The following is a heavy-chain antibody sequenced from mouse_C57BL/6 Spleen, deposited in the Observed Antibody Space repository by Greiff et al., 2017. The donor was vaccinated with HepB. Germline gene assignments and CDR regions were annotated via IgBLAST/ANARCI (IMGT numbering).Heavy chain of an antibody. CDR3: ARYDVPYAMDY. CDR1: GFTFSDYY. V-gene: IGHV5-16*01. J-gene: IGHJ4*01. D-gene: IGHD2-14*01. CDR2: INYDGSST. Sequence: EVKLVESEGGLVQPGSSMKLSCTASGFTFSDYYMAWVRQVPEKGLEWVANINYDGSSTYYLDSLKSRFIISRDNAKNILYLQMSSLKSEDTATYYCARYDVPYAMDYWGQGTSVTVSS.